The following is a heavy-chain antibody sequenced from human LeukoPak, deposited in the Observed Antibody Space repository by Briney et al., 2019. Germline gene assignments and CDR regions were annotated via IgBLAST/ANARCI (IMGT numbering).Heavy chain of an antibody. CDR3: AKGEYYDSSGYYYGY. D-gene: IGHD3-22*01. CDR1: GFTFSSYE. Sequence: GGSLRLSCAASGFTFSSYEMNWVRQAPGKGLEWVSYISSSGSTIYYADSVKGRFTISRDNAKNSLYLQMNSLRAEDTAVYYCAKGEYYDSSGYYYGYWGQGTLVTVSS. CDR2: ISSSGSTI. J-gene: IGHJ4*02. V-gene: IGHV3-48*03.